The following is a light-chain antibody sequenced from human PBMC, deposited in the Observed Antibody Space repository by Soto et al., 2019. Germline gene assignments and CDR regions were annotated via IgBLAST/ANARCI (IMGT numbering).Light chain of an antibody. CDR2: EDN. J-gene: IGLJ2*01. V-gene: IGLV6-57*04. Sequence: NFMLTQPHSVSESPGKTVIISCTRSSRGIASNSVQWYQQRPGSAPSTVIYEDNQRPSGVPDRFSGSTDGSSNSASLTISGLQTEDEADYYCQSYESNTVVFGGGTKLTVL. CDR1: SRGIASNS. CDR3: QSYESNTVV.